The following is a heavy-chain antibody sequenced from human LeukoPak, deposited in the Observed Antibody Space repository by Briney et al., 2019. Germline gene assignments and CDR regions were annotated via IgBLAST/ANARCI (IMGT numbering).Heavy chain of an antibody. V-gene: IGHV6-1*01. CDR1: GDNVSSNTAA. CDR3: ERGGGNWFHP. J-gene: IGHJ5*02. CDR2: TYYTSRWYN. Sequence: SQTLAPTCDISGDNVSSNTAAWNWIRQSPSRGLEWLGRTYYTSRWYNDYVESVKSRITINPDTSKNQFSLQLNSVTPEDTAVYYCERGGGNWFHPWGQGTLVTASP. D-gene: IGHD3-16*01.